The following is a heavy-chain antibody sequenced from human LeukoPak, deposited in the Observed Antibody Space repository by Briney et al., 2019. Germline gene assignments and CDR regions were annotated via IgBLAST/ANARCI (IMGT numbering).Heavy chain of an antibody. Sequence: ASVKVSCKASGYTFTSFGFSWVRQAPGQGLEWMGWISTYNGDTKYVQNFQDRLTMTTDTSASTAYMGLRNLRSDDTAVYYCARVRRYSGYNYFDAFDNWGQGTMVTVSS. J-gene: IGHJ3*02. V-gene: IGHV1-18*01. CDR3: ARVRRYSGYNYFDAFDN. CDR1: GYTFTSFG. CDR2: ISTYNGDT. D-gene: IGHD5-12*01.